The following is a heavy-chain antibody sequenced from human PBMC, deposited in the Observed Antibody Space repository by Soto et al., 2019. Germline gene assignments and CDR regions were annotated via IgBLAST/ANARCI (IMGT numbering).Heavy chain of an antibody. Sequence: GGSLRLSCAASGFTFSSYAMSWVRQAPGKGLEWVSAISGSGGSTYYADSVKGRFTISRDNSKNTLYLQMNSLRAEDTAVYYCAKEPRSDSSGYLVGPVDYWGQGTLVTVSS. CDR2: ISGSGGST. CDR3: AKEPRSDSSGYLVGPVDY. V-gene: IGHV3-23*01. D-gene: IGHD3-22*01. J-gene: IGHJ4*02. CDR1: GFTFSSYA.